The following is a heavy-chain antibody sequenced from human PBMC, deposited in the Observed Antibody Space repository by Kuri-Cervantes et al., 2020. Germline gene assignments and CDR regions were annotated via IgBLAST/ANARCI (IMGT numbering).Heavy chain of an antibody. J-gene: IGHJ1*01. CDR1: GFTFSAHA. CDR2: FGASEEST. D-gene: IGHD3-16*01. CDR3: VKWSSQYILGRGSFDD. V-gene: IGHV3-23*01. Sequence: GGSLRLSCTGSGFTFSAHAMSWVRQVPGGGLEWVSGFGASEESTHYADSVKGRFTIFRDTSKSTLFLQMDALRVEDSAIYYCVKWSSQYILGRGSFDDWGQGTLVTVSS.